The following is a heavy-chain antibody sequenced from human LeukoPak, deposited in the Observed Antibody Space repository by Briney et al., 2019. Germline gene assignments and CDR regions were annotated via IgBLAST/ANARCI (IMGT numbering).Heavy chain of an antibody. CDR2: IYSGGST. Sequence: GGSLRLSCAASGFTVSSNYMSWVRQAPGKGLEWVSVIYSGGSTYYADSVKGRFTISRDNSKSTLYLQMNSLRAEDTAVYYCARDVPSGYDSSGYSPHWGQGTLVTVSS. CDR3: ARDVPSGYDSSGYSPH. CDR1: GFTVSSNY. V-gene: IGHV3-53*01. D-gene: IGHD3-22*01. J-gene: IGHJ1*01.